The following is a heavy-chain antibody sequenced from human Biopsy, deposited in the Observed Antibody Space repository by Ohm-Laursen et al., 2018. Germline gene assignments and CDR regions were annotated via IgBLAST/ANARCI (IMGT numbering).Heavy chain of an antibody. V-gene: IGHV1-69*04. J-gene: IGHJ6*02. Sequence: SVKVSCKASGDTFTTSAISWVRQVPGQGLDWMGRIIPILGTFDYGQNFQGRVTIRADTSTTFLELTSLRYDDTAVYYCASGDIGGIGLDVWGLGTAVTVSS. D-gene: IGHD3-10*01. CDR1: GDTFTTSA. CDR3: ASGDIGGIGLDV. CDR2: IIPILGTF.